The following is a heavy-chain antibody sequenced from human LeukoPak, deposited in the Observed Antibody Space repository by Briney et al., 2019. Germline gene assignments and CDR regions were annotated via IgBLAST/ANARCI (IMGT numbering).Heavy chain of an antibody. D-gene: IGHD2-15*01. J-gene: IGHJ4*02. Sequence: ASVTVSCQASGYTFTSYGISWVGQAPGQGVEGMGWISAYNGNTNYAQKLQGRVTMTTDTATSTAYMELRSLRADDTAVYYCARVAAWGYFDYWGQGTLVTVSS. CDR1: GYTFTSYG. CDR2: ISAYNGNT. V-gene: IGHV1-18*04. CDR3: ARVAAWGYFDY.